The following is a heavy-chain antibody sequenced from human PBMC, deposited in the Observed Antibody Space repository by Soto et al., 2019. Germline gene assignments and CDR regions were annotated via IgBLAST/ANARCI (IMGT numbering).Heavy chain of an antibody. CDR3: AKELDTMIVESNFDY. Sequence: GGSLRLSCAASGFTFSSYGMHWVRQAPGKGLEWVAVISYDGSNKYYADSVKGRFTISRDNSKNTLYLQMNSLRAEDTAVYYCAKELDTMIVESNFDYWGQGTLVTVSS. D-gene: IGHD3-22*01. CDR1: GFTFSSYG. CDR2: ISYDGSNK. J-gene: IGHJ4*02. V-gene: IGHV3-30*18.